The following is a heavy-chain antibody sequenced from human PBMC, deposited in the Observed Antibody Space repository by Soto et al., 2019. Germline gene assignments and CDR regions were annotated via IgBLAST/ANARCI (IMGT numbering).Heavy chain of an antibody. CDR3: ARHAAEYYDSSGSGPAFDI. J-gene: IGHJ3*02. D-gene: IGHD3-22*01. V-gene: IGHV5-10-1*01. CDR2: IDPSDSYT. CDR1: GYSFTSYW. Sequence: GESLKISCKGSGYSFTSYWISWVRQMPGKGLEWMGRIDPSDSYTNYSPSFQGHVTISADKSISTAYLQWSSLKASDTAMYYCARHAAEYYDSSGSGPAFDIWGQGTLVTVSS.